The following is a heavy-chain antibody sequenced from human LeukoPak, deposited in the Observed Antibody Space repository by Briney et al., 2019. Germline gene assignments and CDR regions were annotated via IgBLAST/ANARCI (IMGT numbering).Heavy chain of an antibody. D-gene: IGHD2-8*01. CDR3: ARGPGVRADYYYYMDV. CDR2: IYYSGST. V-gene: IGHV4-39*07. CDR1: GGSISSSGYY. J-gene: IGHJ6*03. Sequence: SSETLSLTCTVSGGSISSSGYYWCWIRQPPGKGLEWIGSIYYSGSTYYNPSLKSRVTISVDTSKNQFSLKLSSVTAADTAVYYCARGPGVRADYYYYMDVWGKGTTVTVSS.